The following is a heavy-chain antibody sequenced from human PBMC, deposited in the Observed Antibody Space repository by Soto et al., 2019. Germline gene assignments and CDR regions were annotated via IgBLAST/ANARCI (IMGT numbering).Heavy chain of an antibody. CDR3: ARDLMGFRDGYHEIDY. J-gene: IGHJ4*02. CDR1: GFTFSSYA. CDR2: ISYDGSNK. D-gene: IGHD5-12*01. V-gene: IGHV3-30-3*01. Sequence: QVQLVESGGGVVQPGRSLRLSCAASGFTFSSYAMHWVRQAPGKGLEWVAVISYDGSNKYYADSVKGRFTISRDNSKNTLYLQMNSLRAEDTAVYYCARDLMGFRDGYHEIDYWGQGTLVTVSS.